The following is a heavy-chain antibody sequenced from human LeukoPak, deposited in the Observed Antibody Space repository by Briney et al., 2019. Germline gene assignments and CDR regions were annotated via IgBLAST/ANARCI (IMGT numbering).Heavy chain of an antibody. CDR2: IYYSGST. J-gene: IGHJ4*02. Sequence: SETLSLTCTVSGGSISSYYWSWIRQPPGKGLEWIGYIYYSGSTNYNPSLKSRVTISVDTSKNQFSLKLSSVTAADTAVYYCARVVVGATNFDYWGQGTLVTVSS. CDR3: ARVVVGATNFDY. CDR1: GGSISSYY. D-gene: IGHD1-26*01. V-gene: IGHV4-59*12.